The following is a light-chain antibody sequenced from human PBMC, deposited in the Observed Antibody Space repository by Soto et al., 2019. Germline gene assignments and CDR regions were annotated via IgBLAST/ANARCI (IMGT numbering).Light chain of an antibody. CDR3: QQYNSYSWT. V-gene: IGKV1-16*01. J-gene: IGKJ1*01. Sequence: DIQMTQSPPSLSASVGDRVTITCRASKGINNYLAWFQQQPGTAPKPLIYATSTLHSGVPSRFTGSGSGTEFTLTITSLQPEDFATYYCQQYNSYSWTLGQGTKVDIK. CDR2: ATS. CDR1: KGINNY.